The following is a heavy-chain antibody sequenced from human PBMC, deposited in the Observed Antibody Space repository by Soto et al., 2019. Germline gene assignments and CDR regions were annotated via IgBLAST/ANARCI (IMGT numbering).Heavy chain of an antibody. J-gene: IGHJ5*02. CDR3: ARDADPYGDHACETVLRSNWFDT. CDR2: IWYDGSKE. V-gene: IGHV3-33*01. CDR1: GFTFNNFG. Sequence: QVQLVESGGGVVQPGRSLRLSCGASGFTFNNFGMHWVRQAPGKGLEWVAVIWYDGSKEYYVDSVKGRFTISRDNSENTLYLQMNDVTVEDTAMYFCARDADPYGDHACETVLRSNWFDTWGQGVLVTVSS. D-gene: IGHD4-17*01.